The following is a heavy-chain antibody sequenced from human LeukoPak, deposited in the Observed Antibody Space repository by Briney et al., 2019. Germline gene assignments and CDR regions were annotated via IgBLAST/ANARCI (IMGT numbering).Heavy chain of an antibody. CDR2: IRRRAYGGAA. V-gene: IGHV3-49*04. J-gene: IGHJ4*02. Sequence: GGSLRLSCTTSGFAFDDFAMRGVRQPAGKGLEWVGFIRRRAYGGAAEYAASVKGRFIISRDDSKGIAYLQMNSLKTEDTAVYYCSRNGLVDFDYWGQGSRVIVSP. CDR3: SRNGLVDFDY. CDR1: GFAFDDFA.